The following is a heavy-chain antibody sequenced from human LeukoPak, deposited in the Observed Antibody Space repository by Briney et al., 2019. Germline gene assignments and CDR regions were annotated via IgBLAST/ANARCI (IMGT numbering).Heavy chain of an antibody. V-gene: IGHV3-23*01. CDR1: GFTFSSYS. D-gene: IGHD6-13*01. CDR3: ANTYSSSWYLKPKYYFDY. Sequence: GGSLRLSCAASGFTFSSYSMNWVRQAPGKGLEWVSAISGSGGSTYYADSVRGRFTISRDNSKNTLYLQMNSLRAEDTAVYYCANTYSSSWYLKPKYYFDYWGQGTLVTVSS. CDR2: ISGSGGST. J-gene: IGHJ4*02.